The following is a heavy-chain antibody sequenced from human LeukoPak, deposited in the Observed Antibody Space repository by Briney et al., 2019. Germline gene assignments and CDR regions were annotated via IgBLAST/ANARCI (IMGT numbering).Heavy chain of an antibody. CDR2: IYSDGNT. D-gene: IGHD3-16*02. V-gene: IGHV3-66*01. CDR1: GFTVSSNY. J-gene: IGHJ4*02. Sequence: GGSLRLSCAASGFTVSSNYMSWVRQAPGKGLEWVSVIYSDGNTYYADSVKGRFTISRDNSKNTLYLQMNSLRAEDTAVYYCAKDLPGASIYYDYVWGSYRGHGGTFDYWGQGTLVTVSS. CDR3: AKDLPGASIYYDYVWGSYRGHGGTFDY.